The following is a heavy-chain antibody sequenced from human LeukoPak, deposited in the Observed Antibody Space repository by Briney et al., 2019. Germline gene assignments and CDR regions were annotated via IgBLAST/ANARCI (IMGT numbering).Heavy chain of an antibody. CDR2: IYDSGTT. D-gene: IGHD6-19*01. V-gene: IGHV4-59*08. J-gene: IGHJ5*02. CDR1: GGSISSNY. CDR3: ARSRHSSGWYGGDYNWFDP. Sequence: SETLSLTCTVSGGSISSNYWSWIRQPPGKGLEWIGYIYDSGTTNYNPSLKSRVTISVDTSKNQFSLKLSSVTAADTAVYYCARSRHSSGWYGGDYNWFDPWGQGTLVTVSS.